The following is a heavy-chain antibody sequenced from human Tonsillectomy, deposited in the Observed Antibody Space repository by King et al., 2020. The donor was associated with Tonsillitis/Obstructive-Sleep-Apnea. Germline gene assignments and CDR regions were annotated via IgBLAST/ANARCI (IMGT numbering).Heavy chain of an antibody. V-gene: IGHV3-53*01. CDR2: IYSVGST. CDR3: AGYCSGGSCYEGY. Sequence: VQLVESGGGLIQPGGSLRLSCAASGFTVSSNYMSWVRQAPGKGLEWVSVIYSVGSTYYPDSVKGRFTISRDNSKNTLYLQMNSLRAEDTAVYYCAGYCSGGSCYEGYWGQGTLVTVSS. D-gene: IGHD2-15*01. J-gene: IGHJ4*02. CDR1: GFTVSSNY.